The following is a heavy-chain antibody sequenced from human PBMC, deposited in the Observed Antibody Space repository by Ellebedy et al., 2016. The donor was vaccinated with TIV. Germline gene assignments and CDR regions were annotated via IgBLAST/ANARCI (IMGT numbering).Heavy chain of an antibody. D-gene: IGHD2-2*01. CDR3: ARDLAAIVVVPAAIGMDV. J-gene: IGHJ6*02. V-gene: IGHV1-18*01. Sequence: AASVKVSCKASGYTFTSYGISWVRQAPGQGLEWMGWISAYNGNTNYAQKLQGRVTMTTDTSTSTAYMELRSLRSDDTAVYYCARDLAAIVVVPAAIGMDVWGQGTTVTVSS. CDR1: GYTFTSYG. CDR2: ISAYNGNT.